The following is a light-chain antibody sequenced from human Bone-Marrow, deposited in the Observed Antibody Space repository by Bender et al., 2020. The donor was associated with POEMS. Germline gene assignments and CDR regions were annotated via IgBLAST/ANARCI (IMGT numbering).Light chain of an antibody. CDR3: VAWDASLNGWV. V-gene: IGLV1-50*01. CDR2: NYV. Sequence: QSVLTQPPSVSGTPGQRVTISCTGSSSNIGSGYDVHWYQQLPGAAPKLLIYNYVNRPSGVPDRFSGSKSGTSASLAITGLQSDDEAIYFCVAWDASLNGWVFGGGTKLTVL. CDR1: SSNIGSGYD. J-gene: IGLJ3*02.